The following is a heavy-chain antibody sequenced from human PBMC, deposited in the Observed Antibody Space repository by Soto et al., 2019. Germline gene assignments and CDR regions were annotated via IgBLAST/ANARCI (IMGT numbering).Heavy chain of an antibody. V-gene: IGHV3-30*18. CDR1: GFSFRSYG. CDR2: ISYDGRHE. CDR3: AKLVERVGGVPVVAY. Sequence: QVQLVESGGGVVQSGGSLRLSCVASGFSFRSYGMHWVRQAPGGGLEWVALISYDGRHEYYADSVRGRFTISRDNSQNSLLLEIHNLRKNDTALYYCAKLVERVGGVPVVAYWGRGTLVTVSS. D-gene: IGHD6-6*01. J-gene: IGHJ4*02.